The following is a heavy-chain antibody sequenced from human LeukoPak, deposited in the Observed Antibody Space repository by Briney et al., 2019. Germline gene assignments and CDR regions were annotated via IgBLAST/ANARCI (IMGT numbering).Heavy chain of an antibody. J-gene: IGHJ5*02. CDR1: GFTFDDYA. CDR2: ISWNSGSI. D-gene: IGHD3-3*01. CDR3: AKDDDFWSGLFGH. Sequence: PGGSLRLSCAASGFTFDDYAMHWVRQAPGKGLEWVSGISWNSGSIGYADSVKGRFTISRDNAKNSLYLQMNSLRAEDTALYYCAKDDDFWSGLFGHWGQGTLVTVS. V-gene: IGHV3-9*01.